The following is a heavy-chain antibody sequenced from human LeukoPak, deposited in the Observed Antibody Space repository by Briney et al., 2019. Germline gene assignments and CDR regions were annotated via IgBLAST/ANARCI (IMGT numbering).Heavy chain of an antibody. Sequence: GGSLRLSCAASGFTFSSYGMHWVRQAPGKGLEWVAFIRYGGSNKYYADSVKGRFTISRDNSKNTLYLQMNSLRAEDTAVYYCGCDYYDSSGYYFWGQGTLVTVSS. V-gene: IGHV3-30*02. CDR2: IRYGGSNK. D-gene: IGHD3-22*01. J-gene: IGHJ4*02. CDR3: GCDYYDSSGYYF. CDR1: GFTFSSYG.